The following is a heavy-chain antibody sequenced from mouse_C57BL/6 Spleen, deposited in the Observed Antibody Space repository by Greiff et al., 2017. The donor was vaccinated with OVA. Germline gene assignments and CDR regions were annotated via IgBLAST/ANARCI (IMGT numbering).Heavy chain of an antibody. Sequence: QVQLQQPGAELVKPGASVKLSCKASGYTFTSYWMHWVKQRPGQGLEWIGMIHPNSGSTNYNEKFKGKATLTVDKSSSTAYMQLSSLTSEDSAVYYCARRFITTVVGNWYFDVWGTGTTVTVSS. CDR2: IHPNSGST. CDR3: ARRFITTVVGNWYFDV. D-gene: IGHD1-1*01. J-gene: IGHJ1*03. V-gene: IGHV1-64*01. CDR1: GYTFTSYW.